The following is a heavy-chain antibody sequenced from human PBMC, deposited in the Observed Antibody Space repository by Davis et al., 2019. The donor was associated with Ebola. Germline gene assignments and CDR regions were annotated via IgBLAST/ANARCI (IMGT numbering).Heavy chain of an antibody. J-gene: IGHJ4*02. CDR3: ALRVAGDY. D-gene: IGHD6-19*01. Sequence: YAQKFQGRVTITADESTTTAYMEVNRLRSEDTAVYYCALRVAGDYWGQGTLVTVSS. V-gene: IGHV1-69*01.